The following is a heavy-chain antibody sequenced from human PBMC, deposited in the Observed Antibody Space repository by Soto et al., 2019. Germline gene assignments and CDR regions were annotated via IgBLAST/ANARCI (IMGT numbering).Heavy chain of an antibody. Sequence: GASVKASCKASGYTFTSYYMHWVRQAPGQGLEWMGIINPSGGSTSYAQKFQGRVTMTRDTSTSTVYMELSSLRSEDTAVYYCARGPIVVVPAALKNWFDPWGQGTLVTVSS. CDR3: ARGPIVVVPAALKNWFDP. J-gene: IGHJ5*02. V-gene: IGHV1-46*03. CDR1: GYTFTSYY. D-gene: IGHD2-2*01. CDR2: INPSGGST.